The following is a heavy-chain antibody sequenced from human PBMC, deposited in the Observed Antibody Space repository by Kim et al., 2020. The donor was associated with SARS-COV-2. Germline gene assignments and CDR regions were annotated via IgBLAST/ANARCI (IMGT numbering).Heavy chain of an antibody. CDR2: ISWDGGST. Sequence: GGSLRLSCAASGFTFDDYAMHWVRQAPGKGLEWVSLISWDGGSTYYADSVKGRFTISRDNSKNSLYLQMNSLRAEDTALYYCAKDGDFEFDPWGQGTLVTVSS. CDR1: GFTFDDYA. CDR3: AKDGDFEFDP. D-gene: IGHD3-10*01. V-gene: IGHV3-43D*03. J-gene: IGHJ5*02.